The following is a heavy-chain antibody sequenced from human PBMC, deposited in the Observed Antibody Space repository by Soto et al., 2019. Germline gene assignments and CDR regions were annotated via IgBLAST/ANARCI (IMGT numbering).Heavy chain of an antibody. D-gene: IGHD2-2*01. CDR2: INPSGGST. Sequence: QVQLVQSGAEVKKPGASVKVSCKASGYTFTSYYMHWVRQAPGQGLEWMGKINPSGGSTSYAQKFQGRVTMTRDTSTSTVYMELSSLRSEDTAVYYCGVTVVPAAFGRIDYWGQGTLVTVSS. J-gene: IGHJ4*02. CDR1: GYTFTSYY. V-gene: IGHV1-46*01. CDR3: GVTVVPAAFGRIDY.